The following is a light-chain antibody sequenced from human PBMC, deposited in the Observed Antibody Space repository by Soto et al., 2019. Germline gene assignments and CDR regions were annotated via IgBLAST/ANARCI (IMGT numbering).Light chain of an antibody. CDR2: KAS. Sequence: DIQMTQSPSTLSASVGDRVTITCRAIQSIDIWLAFYQHKTAKTPKLLLFKASTLVTGVPSRFCGSGSETEYTIPISSLQPDDSATSYCQPYNSYSRTFGPGTKVDIK. CDR3: QPYNSYSRT. V-gene: IGKV1-5*03. J-gene: IGKJ1*01. CDR1: QSIDIW.